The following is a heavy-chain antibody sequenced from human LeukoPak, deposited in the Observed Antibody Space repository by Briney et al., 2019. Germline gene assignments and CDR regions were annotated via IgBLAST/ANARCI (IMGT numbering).Heavy chain of an antibody. CDR3: ARVRRVVVDAFDI. Sequence: ASVKVSCKASGGTFSSYAISWVRQAPGQGLEWMGWINPNSGGTNYAQKFQGWVTMTRDTSISTAYMELSRLRSDDTAVYYCARVRRVVVDAFDIWGQGTMVTVSS. CDR1: GGTFSSYA. V-gene: IGHV1-2*04. D-gene: IGHD3-22*01. J-gene: IGHJ3*02. CDR2: INPNSGGT.